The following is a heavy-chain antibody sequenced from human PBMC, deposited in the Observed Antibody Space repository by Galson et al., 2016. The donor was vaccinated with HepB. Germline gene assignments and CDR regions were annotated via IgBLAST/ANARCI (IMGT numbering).Heavy chain of an antibody. D-gene: IGHD2/OR15-2a*01. CDR2: IYPSDSTT. J-gene: IGHJ6*02. Sequence: QSGAEVKKSGESLKISCQGLGYSFNSYYIGGVRQIPGKGLEWMGFIYPSDSTTRYSPSFQGLVTISADRSINTAYVQLNNPKPSDTDIYYCARQWRGAQFLRAMDVWGQGTPVSVSS. V-gene: IGHV5-51*01. CDR1: GYSFNSYY. CDR3: ARQWRGAQFLRAMDV.